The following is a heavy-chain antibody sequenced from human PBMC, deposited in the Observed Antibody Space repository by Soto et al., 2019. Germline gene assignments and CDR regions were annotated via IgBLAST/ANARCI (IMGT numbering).Heavy chain of an antibody. J-gene: IGHJ5*02. CDR1: GGSISSYY. Sequence: SETLSLTSPVSGGSISSYYWSWIRQPPGKGLEWIGYIYYSGSTNYNPSLKSRVTISVDTSKNQFSLKLSSVTAADTAVYYCARDAVTTEGNWFDPWGQGTLVTVSS. D-gene: IGHD4-4*01. CDR2: IYYSGST. V-gene: IGHV4-59*01. CDR3: ARDAVTTEGNWFDP.